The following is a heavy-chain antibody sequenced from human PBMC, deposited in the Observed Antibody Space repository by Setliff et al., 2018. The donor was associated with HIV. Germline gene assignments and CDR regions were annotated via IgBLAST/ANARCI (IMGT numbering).Heavy chain of an antibody. CDR1: GFTFSNAW. D-gene: IGHD3-10*01. CDR3: ARPTNIDTLYYGSQSFYMYYYGMDV. CDR2: IRSKTDGATA. Sequence: GGSLRLSCAASGFTFSNAWMSWVRQTPGKGLEWVGRIRSKTDGATADYAAPVKGRFTISRDDSKNTLFLQMNSLKTEDTAVYYCARPTNIDTLYYGSQSFYMYYYGMDVWGQGTTVTVSS. J-gene: IGHJ6*02. V-gene: IGHV3-15*01.